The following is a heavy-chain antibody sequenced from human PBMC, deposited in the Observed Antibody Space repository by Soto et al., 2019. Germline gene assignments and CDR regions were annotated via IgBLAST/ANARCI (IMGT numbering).Heavy chain of an antibody. Sequence: EVQLVESGGGLVQPGRSLRLSCAASGFTFDGYAMHWVRXXPXXXXEWVSGISLNSNKIDYADSVKGRFTISRDNAKXXLYLQXXXXXXXXXXXXYCSRHRTYYSGLGSYSPTFDSWGQGTLVTVSS. CDR2: ISLNSNKI. J-gene: IGHJ4*02. V-gene: IGHV3-9*01. CDR3: SRHRTYYSGLGSYSPTFDS. CDR1: GFTFDGYA. D-gene: IGHD3-10*01.